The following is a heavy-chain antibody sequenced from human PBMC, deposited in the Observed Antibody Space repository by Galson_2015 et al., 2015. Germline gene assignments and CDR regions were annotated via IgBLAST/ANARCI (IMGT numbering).Heavy chain of an antibody. V-gene: IGHV4-61*02. J-gene: IGHJ6*02. CDR1: GGSISSGSYY. D-gene: IGHD6-13*01. CDR3: ARVIAAAVDYYYYGMDV. Sequence: TLSLTCTVSGGSISSGSYYWSWLRQPAGKGLEWIGRIYTSGSTNYNPSLKSRVTISVDTSKNQFSLKLSSVTAADTAVYYCARVIAAAVDYYYYGMDVWGQGTTVTVSS. CDR2: IYTSGST.